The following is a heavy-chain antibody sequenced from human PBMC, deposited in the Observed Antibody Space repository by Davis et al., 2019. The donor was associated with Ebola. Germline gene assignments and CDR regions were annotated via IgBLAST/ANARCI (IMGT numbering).Heavy chain of an antibody. CDR2: TCGSGGST. CDR1: GGSISNSSYY. D-gene: IGHD3-3*01. Sequence: PSEPLSLTCTVPGGSISNSSYYWVSVRQPPGTGLEWASATCGSGGSTYSAESVKGRFTISRDNSKKTLYLQMNSLRTEDTAVYYCAKSGLSFGVVKYHYGMDVWGKGTTVTVSS. V-gene: IGHV3-23*01. J-gene: IGHJ6*04. CDR3: AKSGLSFGVVKYHYGMDV.